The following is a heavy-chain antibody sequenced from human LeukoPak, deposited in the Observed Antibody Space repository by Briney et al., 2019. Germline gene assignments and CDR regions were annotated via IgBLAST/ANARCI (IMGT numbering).Heavy chain of an antibody. Sequence: SETLSLTCTVSGGSISSGDYYWSWIRQPPGKGLEWIGYIYYSGSTYYNPSLKSRVTISVDTSKNQFSLKLSSVTAADTAVYYCARYDVDTAMATVSYWGQGTLVTVSS. J-gene: IGHJ4*02. CDR1: GGSISSGDYY. D-gene: IGHD5-18*01. V-gene: IGHV4-30-4*01. CDR3: ARYDVDTAMATVSY. CDR2: IYYSGST.